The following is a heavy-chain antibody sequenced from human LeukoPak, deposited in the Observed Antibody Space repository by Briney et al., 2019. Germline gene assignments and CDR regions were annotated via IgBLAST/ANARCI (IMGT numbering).Heavy chain of an antibody. V-gene: IGHV4-34*01. D-gene: IGHD6-13*01. CDR1: GGSFSGYY. Sequence: SETLSLTCAVYGGSFSGYYWSWIRQPPGKGLEWIGEINHSGSTNYNPSLKSRVTISVDTSKNQFSLKLSSVTAAGTAVYYCARVGSAAGTFDYWGQGTLVTVSS. J-gene: IGHJ4*02. CDR2: INHSGST. CDR3: ARVGSAAGTFDY.